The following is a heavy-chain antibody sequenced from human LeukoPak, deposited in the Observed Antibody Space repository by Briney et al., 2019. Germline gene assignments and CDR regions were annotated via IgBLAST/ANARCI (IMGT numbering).Heavy chain of an antibody. J-gene: IGHJ3*02. D-gene: IGHD2-15*01. Sequence: GASVKVSCKASGYTFTSYGISWVRQALGQGLEWMGWISAYNGNTNYAQKLQGRVTMTTDTSTSTAYMELRSLRSDDTAVYYCARGLGYCSGGSCQTGAFDIWGQGTMVTVSS. CDR2: ISAYNGNT. CDR1: GYTFTSYG. CDR3: ARGLGYCSGGSCQTGAFDI. V-gene: IGHV1-18*01.